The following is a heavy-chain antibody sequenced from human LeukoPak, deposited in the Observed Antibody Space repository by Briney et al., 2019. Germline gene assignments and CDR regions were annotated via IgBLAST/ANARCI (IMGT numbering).Heavy chain of an antibody. Sequence: PGGSLRFSCAASGFTVITNDMTWVRQAPGKGLEWVSVLYSDGNTKYADSVQGRFTISRDNSKNTLYLEMNSLSPDDTAVYYCARGVEPLAANTLAYWGQGTLVTVSS. CDR2: LYSDGNT. D-gene: IGHD1-14*01. CDR3: ARGVEPLAANTLAY. CDR1: GFTVITND. J-gene: IGHJ4*02. V-gene: IGHV3-53*01.